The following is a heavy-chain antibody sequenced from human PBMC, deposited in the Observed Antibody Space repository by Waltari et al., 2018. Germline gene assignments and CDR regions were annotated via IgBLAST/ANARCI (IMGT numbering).Heavy chain of an antibody. CDR1: GYTFTSYG. CDR2: ISACNGNT. Sequence: QVQLVQSGAEVKKPGASVKVSCKASGYTFTSYGISWVRQAPGQGLEWMGWISACNGNTNYAQKLQDRVTMTTDTSTSTAYMELRSLRSDDTAVYYCAMEGGLYYSSGWNPGSEHWGQGTLVTVSS. J-gene: IGHJ1*01. D-gene: IGHD6-19*01. V-gene: IGHV1-18*01. CDR3: AMEGGLYYSSGWNPGSEH.